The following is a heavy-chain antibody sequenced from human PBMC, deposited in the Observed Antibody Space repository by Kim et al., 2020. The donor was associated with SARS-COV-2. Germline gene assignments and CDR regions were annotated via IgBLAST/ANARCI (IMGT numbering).Heavy chain of an antibody. Sequence: GGSLRLSCAASGFTFGDYAMHWVRQAPGKGLEWVSGISWNSGSIGYADSVKGRFTISRDNAKNSLYLQMNSLRAEDTALYYCAKVEGYSYGHADYWGQGTLVTVSS. V-gene: IGHV3-9*01. CDR3: AKVEGYSYGHADY. CDR2: ISWNSGSI. J-gene: IGHJ4*02. CDR1: GFTFGDYA. D-gene: IGHD5-18*01.